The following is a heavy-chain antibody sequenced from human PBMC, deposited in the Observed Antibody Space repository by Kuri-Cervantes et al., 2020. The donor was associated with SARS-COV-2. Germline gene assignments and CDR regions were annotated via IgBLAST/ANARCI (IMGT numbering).Heavy chain of an antibody. CDR1: GYTLNTFG. CDR3: ARVSSMYLPTYYFDF. Sequence: ASVKVSCKASGYTLNTFGITWVRQAPGQGLEWMGRSSAYSDDTSSAEKIKGRVTMTQDTSTNTAYMEITDLRSDDPAIYFCARVSSMYLPTYYFDFWGQGSLVTVSS. V-gene: IGHV1-18*01. D-gene: IGHD2-8*01. J-gene: IGHJ4*02. CDR2: SSAYSDDT.